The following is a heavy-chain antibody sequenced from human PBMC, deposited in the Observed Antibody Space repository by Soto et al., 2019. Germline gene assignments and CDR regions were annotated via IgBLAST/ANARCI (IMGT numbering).Heavy chain of an antibody. D-gene: IGHD3-16*01. CDR3: ARKGDYENNREGHGFDP. Sequence: QLVQSGAEVKQPGASVKISCKTSGYTFVAFYMHWVRQAPVQGLEWVGWVNPNNGVTHYTGKFLGRVTMTSDESPRAAYMELIGMRSDDTAVYYCARKGDYENNREGHGFDPWGQGNLVIVSS. J-gene: IGHJ5*02. V-gene: IGHV1-2*02. CDR2: VNPNNGVT. CDR1: GYTFVAFY.